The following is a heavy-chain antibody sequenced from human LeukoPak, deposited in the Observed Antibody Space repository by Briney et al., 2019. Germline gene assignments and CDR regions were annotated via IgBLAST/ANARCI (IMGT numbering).Heavy chain of an antibody. V-gene: IGHV4-4*07. CDR2: VYTSGST. D-gene: IGHD2-15*01. J-gene: IGHJ4*02. Sequence: PSETLSLTCTLSSGSLSSSYWSWIRQPAGKGLEWIGRVYTSGSTNYNPSLKSRVTISVDTSKNQFSLNLTSVTAADAAVYYFAGDCSSGTCYLGVLDYWGEGSRVTVSS. CDR3: AGDCSSGTCYLGVLDY. CDR1: SGSLSSSY.